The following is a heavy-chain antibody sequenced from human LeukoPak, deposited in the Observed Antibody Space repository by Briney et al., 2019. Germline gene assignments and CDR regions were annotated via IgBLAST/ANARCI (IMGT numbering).Heavy chain of an antibody. J-gene: IGHJ5*02. Sequence: PGGSLRLSCAASGFTVRSSYMSWVRQAPGKGLEWVSGISGSGISTYYAESVKGRFTISRDNSKNTVYLQMNSLRAEDTAVYYCAKEGADLLWFGDNWFDPWGQGTLVTVSS. D-gene: IGHD3-10*01. V-gene: IGHV3-23*01. CDR1: GFTVRSSY. CDR2: ISGSGIST. CDR3: AKEGADLLWFGDNWFDP.